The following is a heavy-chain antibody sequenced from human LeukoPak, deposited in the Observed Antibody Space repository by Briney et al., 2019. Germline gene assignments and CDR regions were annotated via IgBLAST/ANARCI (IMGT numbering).Heavy chain of an antibody. D-gene: IGHD3-3*01. CDR3: AKDSLGSWSGFYFGVFDY. CDR1: RFIFNNYD. J-gene: IGHJ4*02. V-gene: IGHV3-23*01. Sequence: GGSLRLSCSASRFIFNNYDMSWVRQAPGKGLEWVSAISTTGRTTYYADSVKGRFTISRDNSKSTLYLQMNSLRVEDTAIYYCAKDSLGSWSGFYFGVFDYWGQGALVTVSS. CDR2: ISTTGRTT.